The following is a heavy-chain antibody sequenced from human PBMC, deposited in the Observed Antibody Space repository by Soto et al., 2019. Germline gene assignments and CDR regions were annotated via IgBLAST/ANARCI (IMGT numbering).Heavy chain of an antibody. J-gene: IGHJ5*02. CDR1: GHTFNNYG. CDR3: ARDPSDFVWGSNNNWFDP. CDR2: ISVYNGRT. D-gene: IGHD3-16*01. Sequence: ASVKVSCKASGHTFNNYGFSWVRQAPGQGLERLGWISVYNGRTHYAQKVQGRVTMTTDTSTNTVYMELRSLTSDDTAVYYCARDPSDFVWGSNNNWFDPWGQGTPVTVS. V-gene: IGHV1-18*01.